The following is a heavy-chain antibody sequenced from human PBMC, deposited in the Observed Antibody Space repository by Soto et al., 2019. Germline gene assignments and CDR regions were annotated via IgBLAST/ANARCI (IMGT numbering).Heavy chain of an antibody. Sequence: PSETLSLTCTVSGGSISSSSYYWGWIRQPPGKGLEWIGSIYYSGSTYYNPSLKSRVSISVDTSKNQFSLNLSSVTAADTAVFYCARAYSSSWYGADAFDIWGQGTMVTVSS. V-gene: IGHV4-39*07. CDR1: GGSISSSSYY. CDR2: IYYSGST. D-gene: IGHD6-13*01. CDR3: ARAYSSSWYGADAFDI. J-gene: IGHJ3*02.